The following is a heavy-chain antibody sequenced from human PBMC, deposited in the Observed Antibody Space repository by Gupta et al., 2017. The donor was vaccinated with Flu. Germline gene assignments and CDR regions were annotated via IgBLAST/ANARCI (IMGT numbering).Heavy chain of an antibody. V-gene: IGHV3-15*07. J-gene: IGHJ6*02. Sequence: EVQLVQSGGGLVKPGGSLRLSCAASGFPFTNTSLNWVRRAPGKRLEWVGRIKSTTDGGAVDYAAPVKGRFTISRDDTENTLFLQMNSLKTEDTGVYFCSTVSIEQWVLVHPYYYYGMDVWGPGTTVTVSS. D-gene: IGHD1-26*01. CDR1: GFPFTNTS. CDR3: STVSIEQWVLVHPYYYYGMDV. CDR2: IKSTTDGGAV.